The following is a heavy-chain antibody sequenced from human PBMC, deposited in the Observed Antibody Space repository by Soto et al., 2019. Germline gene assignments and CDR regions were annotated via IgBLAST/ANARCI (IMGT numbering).Heavy chain of an antibody. Sequence: HPGGSLRLSCVASGFTLSSYSINWIRQAPGKGPEWVSWISPAGNSVDYTDSVKGRFTISRDNAENSLYLEMNSLRDEDTAVYYCVRDHLWAFDNWGQGTLVTVSS. J-gene: IGHJ4*02. CDR2: ISPAGNSV. CDR1: GFTLSSYS. CDR3: VRDHLWAFDN. D-gene: IGHD7-27*01. V-gene: IGHV3-48*02.